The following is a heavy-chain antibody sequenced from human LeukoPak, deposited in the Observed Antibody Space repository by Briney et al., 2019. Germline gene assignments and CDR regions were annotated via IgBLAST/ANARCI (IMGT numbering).Heavy chain of an antibody. CDR2: ISSSSSTI. Sequence: PGGSLRLSCAASGFTFSSYSMNWVRQAPGKGLDWVSYISSSSSTIYYADSVKGRFTISRDNAKNSLYLQMNSLRAEDTAVYYCARDLSDYGATRFDDSGQGRLVTVSS. CDR1: GFTFSSYS. CDR3: ARDLSDYGATRFDD. J-gene: IGHJ4*02. D-gene: IGHD4/OR15-4a*01. V-gene: IGHV3-48*01.